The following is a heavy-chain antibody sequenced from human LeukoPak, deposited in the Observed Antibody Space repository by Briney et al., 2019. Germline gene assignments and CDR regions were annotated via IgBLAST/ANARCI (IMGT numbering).Heavy chain of an antibody. Sequence: SETLSLTCTVSGGSISSYYWSWIRQPPGKGLEWIGYIYYSGSTNYNPSLKSRVTISVDTSKNQFSLKLSSVTAADTAVYYCARDRGSHGYSSSWYGLFDYYYYMDVWGKGTTVTVSS. CDR3: ARDRGSHGYSSSWYGLFDYYYYMDV. V-gene: IGHV4-59*01. CDR1: GGSISSYY. CDR2: IYYSGST. J-gene: IGHJ6*03. D-gene: IGHD6-13*01.